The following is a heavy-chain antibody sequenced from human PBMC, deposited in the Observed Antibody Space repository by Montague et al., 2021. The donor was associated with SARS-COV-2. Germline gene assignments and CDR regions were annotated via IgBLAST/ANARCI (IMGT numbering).Heavy chain of an antibody. D-gene: IGHD1-26*01. V-gene: IGHV4-39*01. CDR1: GGSIFSNSFY. J-gene: IGHJ4*02. CDR2: VLSSGST. CDR3: ARRTVGTSHFDY. Sequence: SETLSLTCTVSGGSIFSNSFYWGWIRQSPGQGLEWIGNVLSSGSTFYNPSLRSRVTMSEDMSKNQFSLKLMSVTAADTAVYYCARRTVGTSHFDYWGQGTLFTVSS.